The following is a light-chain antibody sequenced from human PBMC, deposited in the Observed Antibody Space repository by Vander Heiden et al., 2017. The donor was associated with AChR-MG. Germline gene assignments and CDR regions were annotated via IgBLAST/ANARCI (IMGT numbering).Light chain of an antibody. J-gene: IGKJ1*01. CDR3: QQHGSSPET. V-gene: IGKV3-20*01. Sequence: EIVLTQSPGTLSLSPGERATLSCRTSQSVSSSLVWYQQKPGQAPRLRIYGASSRAAGIPDRFSGSGSGTDFTLTISRLEPEDFAVYYCQQHGSSPETFGQGTKVGIK. CDR1: QSVSSS. CDR2: GAS.